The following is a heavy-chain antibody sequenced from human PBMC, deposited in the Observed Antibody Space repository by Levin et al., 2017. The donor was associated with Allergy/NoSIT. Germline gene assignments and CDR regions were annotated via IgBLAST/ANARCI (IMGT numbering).Heavy chain of an antibody. CDR2: ISAYNGKT. V-gene: IGHV1-18*01. D-gene: IGHD3-16*01. CDR1: GHTFSNYG. Sequence: ASVKVSCKAYGHTFSNYGISWVRQAPGQGLEWMGWISAYNGKTNYAQKVQGRVTMTTDTSTSTAYMELRSLRSDDTAVYYCARVGKYDYWGQGTLVTVSS. CDR3: ARVGKYDY. J-gene: IGHJ4*02.